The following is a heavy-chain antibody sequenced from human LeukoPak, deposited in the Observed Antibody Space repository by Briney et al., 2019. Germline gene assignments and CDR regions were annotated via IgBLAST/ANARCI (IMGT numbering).Heavy chain of an antibody. CDR2: ISNSGGRT. J-gene: IGHJ4*02. V-gene: IGHV3-23*01. CDR1: GFTFSSYA. D-gene: IGHD5-12*01. Sequence: PGGSLRLSCAASGFTFSSYAMSWVRQAPGKGLEWVSSISNSGGRTFYTDSVKGRFTISRDNSKITLYLQMNSLRAGDTAVYYCAKSYNGYESKPDYWGQGTLVTVSS. CDR3: AKSYNGYESKPDY.